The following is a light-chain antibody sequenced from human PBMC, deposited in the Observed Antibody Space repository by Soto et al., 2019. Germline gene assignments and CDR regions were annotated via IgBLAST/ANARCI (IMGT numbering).Light chain of an antibody. CDR2: GAS. CDR3: QKYNSAPLT. J-gene: IGKJ1*01. CDR1: QAISNY. V-gene: IGKV1-27*01. Sequence: DIQMTQSPSSLSASVGDRFTITFRASQAISNYLAWYQQKPGKVPKLLIYGASTLHSGVPSRFSGSGSGTDFTLTISSLQPEDVATYYCQKYNSAPLTFGQGTKVDIK.